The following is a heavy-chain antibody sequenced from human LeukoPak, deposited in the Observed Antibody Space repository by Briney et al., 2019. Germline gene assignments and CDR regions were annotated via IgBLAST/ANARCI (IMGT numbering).Heavy chain of an antibody. CDR1: GGSFSGYY. CDR3: ARVGPPNFWSGYLSGYFDY. V-gene: IGHV4-34*01. Sequence: SETLSLTCAVYGGSFSGYYWSWIRQPPGKGLEWIGEINHSGSTNYNPSLESRVTISVDTSKNQFSLKLSSVTAADTAVYYCARVGPPNFWSGYLSGYFDYWGQGTLVTVSS. D-gene: IGHD3-3*01. J-gene: IGHJ4*02. CDR2: INHSGST.